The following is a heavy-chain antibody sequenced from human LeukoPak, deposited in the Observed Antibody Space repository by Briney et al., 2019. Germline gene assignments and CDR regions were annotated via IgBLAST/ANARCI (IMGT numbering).Heavy chain of an antibody. CDR2: VDPEDGET. J-gene: IGHJ4*02. D-gene: IGHD4-11*01. Sequence: ASVKVSCKVSGYTFTDYYMHWVQQAPGKGLEWMGLVDPEDGETIYAEKFQGRVTITADTSTDTAYMELSSLRSEDTAVYYCATVPTVTKNPPGYWGQGTLATVSS. V-gene: IGHV1-69-2*01. CDR3: ATVPTVTKNPPGY. CDR1: GYTFTDYY.